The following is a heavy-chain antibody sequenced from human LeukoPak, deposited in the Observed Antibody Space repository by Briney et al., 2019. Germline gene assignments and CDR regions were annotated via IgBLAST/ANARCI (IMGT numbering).Heavy chain of an antibody. V-gene: IGHV4-39*01. CDR1: XXXXXXXXYY. J-gene: IGHJ5*02. CDR3: ARHYGP. D-gene: IGHD4-17*01. CDR2: IYHSGST. Sequence: TXXXTCTVSXXXXXXXXYYXGXIRQXPGKGLEWIGSIYHSGSTYYNPSLKSRVTISVDTSRNQFSLNLSSVTAADTAVYYCARHYGPWGQGTLVAVS.